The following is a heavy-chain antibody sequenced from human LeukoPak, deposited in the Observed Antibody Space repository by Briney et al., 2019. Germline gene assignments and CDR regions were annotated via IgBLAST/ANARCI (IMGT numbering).Heavy chain of an antibody. D-gene: IGHD4/OR15-4a*01. CDR3: ARLRGATDLDYFNY. J-gene: IGHJ4*02. Sequence: GGSLRLSCAASGFTFSSYTMNWVRQAPGKGLVWISRINSDGSSTSYADSVKGRFTISRDNAKNTLYLQMNSLRAEDTALYYCARLRGATDLDYFNYWGQGTLVTVAS. V-gene: IGHV3-74*01. CDR1: GFTFSSYT. CDR2: INSDGSST.